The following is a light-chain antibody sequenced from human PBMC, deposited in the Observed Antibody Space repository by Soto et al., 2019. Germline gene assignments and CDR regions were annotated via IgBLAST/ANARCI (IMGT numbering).Light chain of an antibody. CDR3: SSYTTRNTRKIV. CDR1: SSDVGVYNY. Sequence: QSALTQPASVSVSPGHSITISCTGTSSDVGVYNYVSWYQHHPGKAPKLMIYDVSNRPSGDSNRFSGSKSGNAASLAISGFQPENESGYCCSSYTTRNTRKIVFESGTKVTVL. V-gene: IGLV2-14*03. CDR2: DVS. J-gene: IGLJ1*01.